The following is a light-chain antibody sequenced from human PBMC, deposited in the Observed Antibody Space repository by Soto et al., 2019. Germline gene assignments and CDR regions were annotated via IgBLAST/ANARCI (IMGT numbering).Light chain of an antibody. Sequence: EIVLTQSPATLSLSPGERATLSCRASQTVNTYLAWYQQKPGQAPRLLIYDASSRATGIPARFTGSGSGTDFILTISNLEPEDFAFYYCQIRSSWHHYTFGQGTKVDIK. CDR2: DAS. CDR1: QTVNTY. J-gene: IGKJ2*01. V-gene: IGKV3-11*01. CDR3: QIRSSWHHYT.